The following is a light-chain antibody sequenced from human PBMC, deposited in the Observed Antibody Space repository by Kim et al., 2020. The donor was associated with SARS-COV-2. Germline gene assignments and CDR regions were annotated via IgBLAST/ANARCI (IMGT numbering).Light chain of an antibody. V-gene: IGLV8-61*01. CDR2: TTN. CDR1: YY. CDR3: VLYMGGGSNWV. Sequence: YYPSWYQQTPGHAPRTLIYTTNTRSTGVPDRFSGSVHGNKAALTITGARADDESDYYCVLYMGGGSNWVFGGGTQLTVL. J-gene: IGLJ3*02.